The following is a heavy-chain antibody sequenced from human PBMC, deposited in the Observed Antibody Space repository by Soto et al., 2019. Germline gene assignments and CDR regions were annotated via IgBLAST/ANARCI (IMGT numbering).Heavy chain of an antibody. D-gene: IGHD3-3*01. CDR3: ARTRNGGVADSFDS. J-gene: IGHJ5*01. CDR2: ISRDGSYI. Sequence: QVHLVESGGGEVQPGGSLRLSCAASGFTFSRYAIHWVRLTPGRGLEWVLAISRDGSYIYYTDSVKGRFTVSRDNSKNKVFVQMNRLIPDDTALYFCARTRNGGVADSFDSWGQGTRVTVSS. V-gene: IGHV3-30*04. CDR1: GFTFSRYA.